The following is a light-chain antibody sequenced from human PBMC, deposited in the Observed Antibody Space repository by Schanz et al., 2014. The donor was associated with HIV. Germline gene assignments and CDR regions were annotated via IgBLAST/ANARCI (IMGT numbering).Light chain of an antibody. CDR2: AAS. Sequence: DIQLSQSPSFLSASVGDRVTVTCRASQDISTYLAWYQQKPGKAPNLLIYAASTLHTGVPLRFSGSGSGTDFTLTINGLQPDDFATYYCQQLNSYFIFGPGTKVEIK. V-gene: IGKV1-9*01. CDR1: QDISTY. J-gene: IGKJ3*01. CDR3: QQLNSYFI.